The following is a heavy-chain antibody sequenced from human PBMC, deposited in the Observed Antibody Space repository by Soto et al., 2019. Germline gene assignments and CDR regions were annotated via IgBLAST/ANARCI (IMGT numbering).Heavy chain of an antibody. J-gene: IGHJ6*02. V-gene: IGHV4-59*08. CDR3: ARSNFYYYYAMDV. CDR1: GDSVSSGY. CDR2: MYFGGSF. Sequence: PSETLSLTCNVSGDSVSSGYWSWIRQPPGKGLEWIGFMYFGGSFYYSPSLASRVTISVDTSKNQFSLKLSSVTAADTAVYYCARSNFYYYYAMDVWGQGTTVTVSS.